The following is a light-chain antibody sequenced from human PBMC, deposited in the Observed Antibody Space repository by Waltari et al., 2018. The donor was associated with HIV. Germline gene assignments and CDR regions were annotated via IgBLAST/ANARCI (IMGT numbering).Light chain of an antibody. CDR2: WAS. CDR3: QQYYTTPQS. J-gene: IGKJ2*03. V-gene: IGKV4-1*01. Sequence: DIVLTQSPDSMAASLGERATVICTCSQTVLYPSDNRSYLAWYQVRPGQPPQLLIYWASTRQSGVPDRFSGSGSGTHFTLTISGLQAEDVAIYYCQQYYTTPQSFGQGTRLEI. CDR1: QTVLYPSDNRSY.